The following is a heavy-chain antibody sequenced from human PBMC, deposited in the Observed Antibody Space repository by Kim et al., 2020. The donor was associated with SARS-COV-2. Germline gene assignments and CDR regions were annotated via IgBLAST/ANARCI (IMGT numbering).Heavy chain of an antibody. Sequence: GESLKISCKASGYSFTIYWIGWVRQMPGKGLEWMGIIYPGDSDTRYNPSFQGQVTFSADRSINTAYLQWSSLKASDTAMYYCARRSGGIPGYYFDSWGQGTLVTVSS. CDR1: GYSFTIYW. D-gene: IGHD2-15*01. J-gene: IGHJ4*02. CDR2: IYPGDSDT. CDR3: ARRSGGIPGYYFDS. V-gene: IGHV5-51*01.